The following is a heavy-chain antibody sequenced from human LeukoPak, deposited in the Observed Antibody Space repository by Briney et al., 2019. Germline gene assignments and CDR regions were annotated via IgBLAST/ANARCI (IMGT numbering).Heavy chain of an antibody. J-gene: IGHJ4*02. Sequence: SETLSRTCTGSGGSISSGSYYWSWIRQPAGKGLEWIGEINHSGSTNHNPSLKSRVTISVDTSKHQFSLKLSSVTAADTAVYYCARQWTAMGYFDYWGQGTLVTVSS. V-gene: IGHV4-61*10. D-gene: IGHD5-18*01. CDR2: INHSGST. CDR1: GGSISSGSYY. CDR3: ARQWTAMGYFDY.